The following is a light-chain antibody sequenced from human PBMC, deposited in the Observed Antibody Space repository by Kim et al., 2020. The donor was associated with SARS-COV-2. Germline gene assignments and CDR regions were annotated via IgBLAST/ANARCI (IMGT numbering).Light chain of an antibody. J-gene: IGKJ4*01. CDR3: QQFYMWPLT. Sequence: EIVMTQSPGTLSVSPGERVTLSCRASQTVSSSLAWYRQKPGQPPILLISRASTRATGIPATFSGSGSGTDFTLTISSVQSEDSAVYYCQQFYMWPLTFGGGTKVDIK. V-gene: IGKV3-15*01. CDR1: QTVSSS. CDR2: RAS.